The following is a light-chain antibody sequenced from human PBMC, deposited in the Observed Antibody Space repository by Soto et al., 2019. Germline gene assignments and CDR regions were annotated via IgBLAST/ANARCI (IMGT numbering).Light chain of an antibody. Sequence: QSALTQPASVSGSPGQSITISCTGTSSDVGTYNLVSWYQQQPGKAPKLMIYEGSKRPSGVSNRFSGSKSGNTASLTISGLQAEDEADYCCCSYAGVNTYVFGTGTKVTVL. CDR2: EGS. CDR3: CSYAGVNTYV. J-gene: IGLJ1*01. CDR1: SSDVGTYNL. V-gene: IGLV2-23*01.